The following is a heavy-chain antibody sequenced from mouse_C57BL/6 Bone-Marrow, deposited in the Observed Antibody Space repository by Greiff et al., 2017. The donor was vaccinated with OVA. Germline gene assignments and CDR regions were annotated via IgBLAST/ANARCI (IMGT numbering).Heavy chain of an antibody. Sequence: EVQLQQSGAELVRPGASVKLSCTASGFNIKDDYMHWVKERPEQGLEWIGLIDPENGDTEYASKFQGKATITADKSSKTVYLHLSSLTSEDTAVYYCTTYRYWGQGTTLTVSS. CDR1: GFNIKDDY. CDR3: TTYRY. CDR2: IDPENGDT. J-gene: IGHJ2*01. V-gene: IGHV14-4*01.